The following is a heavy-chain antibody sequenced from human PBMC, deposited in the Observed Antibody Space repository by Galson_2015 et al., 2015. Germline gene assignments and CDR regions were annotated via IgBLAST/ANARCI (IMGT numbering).Heavy chain of an antibody. CDR3: AQGTLDY. D-gene: IGHD3-10*01. V-gene: IGHV7-4-1*02. CDR1: GYTFTAYA. CDR2: INTNTGDP. J-gene: IGHJ4*02. Sequence: SVKVSCKASGYTFTAYAMNWVRQAPGQGLEWMGWINTNTGDPAYAQGFTGRFVFSLDTSVSTAYLQTSSPEAEDAAVYYCAQGTLDYWGQGTLVTVSS.